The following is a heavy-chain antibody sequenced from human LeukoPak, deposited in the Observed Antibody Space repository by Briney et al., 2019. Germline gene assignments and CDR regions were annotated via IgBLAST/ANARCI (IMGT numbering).Heavy chain of an antibody. D-gene: IGHD2-21*01. CDR3: ASGYPIMID. J-gene: IGHJ1*01. CDR1: GGSFSGYY. V-gene: IGHV4-34*01. Sequence: SETLSLTCAVYGGSFSGYYWSWIRQPPGKGLEWIGEINHSGSTNYNPSLKSRVTISVDTSKNQFPLKLSSVTAADTAVYYCASGYPIMIDWGQGTLVTVSS. CDR2: INHSGST.